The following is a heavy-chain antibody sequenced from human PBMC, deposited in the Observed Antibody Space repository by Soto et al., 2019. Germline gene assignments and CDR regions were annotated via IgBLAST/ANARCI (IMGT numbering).Heavy chain of an antibody. V-gene: IGHV4-59*01. CDR2: IYYSGST. Sequence: SETLSLTCSVSGGSISSYYWSWIRQPPGKGLEWIGYIYYSGSTNYNPSLKSRVTISVDTSKNQFSLKLSSVTAADTAVYYCARVIAARPSNWFDPWGQGTLVTVSS. D-gene: IGHD6-6*01. CDR1: GGSISSYY. J-gene: IGHJ5*02. CDR3: ARVIAARPSNWFDP.